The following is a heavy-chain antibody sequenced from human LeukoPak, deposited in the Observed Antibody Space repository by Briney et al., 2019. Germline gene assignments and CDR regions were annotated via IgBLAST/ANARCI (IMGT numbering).Heavy chain of an antibody. CDR2: ISSSSSYI. J-gene: IGHJ4*02. V-gene: IGHV3-21*01. CDR1: GFTFSSYS. D-gene: IGHD1-26*01. CDR3: ASAQGGSYPGDY. Sequence: GGSLRLSCAASGFTFSSYSMNWVRQAPGKGLEWVSFISSSSSYIYYADSVKGRFTISRDNAKNSLYLQMNSLRAEDTAVYYCASAQGGSYPGDYWGQGTLVTVSS.